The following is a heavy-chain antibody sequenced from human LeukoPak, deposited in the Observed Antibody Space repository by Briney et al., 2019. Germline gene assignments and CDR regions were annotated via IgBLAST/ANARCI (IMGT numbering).Heavy chain of an antibody. Sequence: SVKVSCKASGGTFSSYAISWVRQAPGQGLEWMGGIIPIFGTANYAQKFQGRVTITADESTSTANMELSSLRSEDTAVYYCARTIVLRYFDWLLLDYWGQGTLVTVSS. CDR3: ARTIVLRYFDWLLLDY. V-gene: IGHV1-69*01. J-gene: IGHJ4*02. D-gene: IGHD3-9*01. CDR1: GGTFSSYA. CDR2: IIPIFGTA.